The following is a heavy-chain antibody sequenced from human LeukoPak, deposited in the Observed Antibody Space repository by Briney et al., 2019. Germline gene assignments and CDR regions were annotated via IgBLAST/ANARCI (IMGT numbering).Heavy chain of an antibody. Sequence: SQTLSLTCAISGDSVSSNSAAWNWIRQSPSRGLEWLGRTYYRSKWYNDYAVSVKSRITINPDTSKNQFSLQLNSVTAADTAVYYCASVSQLPGIAAAGGWFDPWGQGTLVTVSS. V-gene: IGHV6-1*01. J-gene: IGHJ5*02. D-gene: IGHD6-13*01. CDR3: ASVSQLPGIAAAGGWFDP. CDR2: TYYRSKWYN. CDR1: GDSVSSNSAA.